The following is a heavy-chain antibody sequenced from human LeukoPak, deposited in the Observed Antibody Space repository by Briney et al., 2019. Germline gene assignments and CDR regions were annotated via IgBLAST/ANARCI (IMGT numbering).Heavy chain of an antibody. CDR1: GGSFSGYY. J-gene: IGHJ4*02. V-gene: IGHV4-34*01. CDR2: IHHSGST. CDR3: ARGMGSVDMNE. D-gene: IGHD5/OR15-5a*01. Sequence: PSETLSLTCSVYGGSFSGYYWSWIRQPPGKGLEWIGQIHHSGSTNYNPSLKSRVNISVDTSKNQFSMRLTSVPAADTVVYYCARGMGSVDMNEWGQGTLVTVS.